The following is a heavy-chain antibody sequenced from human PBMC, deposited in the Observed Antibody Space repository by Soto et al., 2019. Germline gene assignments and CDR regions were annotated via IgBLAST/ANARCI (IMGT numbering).Heavy chain of an antibody. CDR3: ARSVGATTLSYLDY. D-gene: IGHD1-26*01. Sequence: QVHLVQSGAEVKKPGSSVRVSCKAAGGTFSSYGISWVRQPPGQGLEWMGVIIPMFGTATHTQNFQCRLTITADESTSTAYMEVSSLRSEDTAVDFCARSVGATTLSYLDYWGQGTLVTVSS. CDR1: GGTFSSYG. J-gene: IGHJ4*02. V-gene: IGHV1-69*01. CDR2: IIPMFGTA.